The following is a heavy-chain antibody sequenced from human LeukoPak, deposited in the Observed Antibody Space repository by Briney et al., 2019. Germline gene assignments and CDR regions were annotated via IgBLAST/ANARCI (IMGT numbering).Heavy chain of an antibody. CDR1: GFTFSSYS. CDR3: TTDEGV. V-gene: IGHV3-21*03. J-gene: IGHJ6*04. Sequence: GGSLRLSCAASGFTFSSYSMNWVRQAPGKGLEWVSSISGDSNYIYYADSVRGRFTISRDNAKNSLYLQMNSLKTEDTVVYYCTTDEGVWGKGTKVTVSS. CDR2: ISGDSNYI.